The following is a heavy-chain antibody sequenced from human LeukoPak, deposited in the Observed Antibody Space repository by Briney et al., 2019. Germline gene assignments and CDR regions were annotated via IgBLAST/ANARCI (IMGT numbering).Heavy chain of an antibody. CDR3: SRADYYGSGSPISLDV. Sequence: GGSLRLSCAASGFTFGDHYMSWVRQAPGKGLEWVGFIRSRAYGATTEYAASVKGRFTISRDDSKSIAYLQMNSLKTEDTAVYYCSRADYYGSGSPISLDVWGKGTTVTVS. CDR2: IRSRAYGATT. J-gene: IGHJ6*03. CDR1: GFTFGDHY. V-gene: IGHV3-49*04. D-gene: IGHD3-10*01.